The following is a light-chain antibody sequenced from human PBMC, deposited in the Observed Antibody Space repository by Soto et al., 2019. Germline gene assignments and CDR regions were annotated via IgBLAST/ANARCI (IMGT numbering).Light chain of an antibody. CDR3: QQYGNAPTT. V-gene: IGKV3-20*01. Sequence: EIVLTQSPGTLALSVGDRATLSCRAGQSVSSSSLAWYQQKPGKAPRLLIYRASSRATGIPDRFSGSGSGTDFTLSISRLEVEDFEVYHCQQYGNAPTTFGQGTRLDIK. CDR2: RAS. J-gene: IGKJ5*01. CDR1: QSVSSSS.